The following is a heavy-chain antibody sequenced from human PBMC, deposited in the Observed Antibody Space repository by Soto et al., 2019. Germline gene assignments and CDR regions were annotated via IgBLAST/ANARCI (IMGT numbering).Heavy chain of an antibody. J-gene: IGHJ4*02. CDR3: AKVVYYYCSGSYYLDY. CDR1: GFTFSSYA. D-gene: IGHD3-10*01. CDR2: ISGSGGST. V-gene: IGHV3-23*01. Sequence: EVQLLESGGGLVQPGGSLRLSCAASGFTFSSYAMSWVRQAPGKGLEWVSAISGSGGSTYYADSVKGRFTISRDNSKNTLYLQMNSLRAEDTAVYYCAKVVYYYCSGSYYLDYWGQGTLVTVSS.